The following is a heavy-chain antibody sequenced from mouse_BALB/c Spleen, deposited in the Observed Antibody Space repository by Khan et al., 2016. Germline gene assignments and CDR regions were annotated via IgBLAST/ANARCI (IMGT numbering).Heavy chain of an antibody. CDR2: INPDSRTT. CDR1: GFDFSRYW. V-gene: IGHV4-1*02. CDR3: ARAGYYGYLAY. D-gene: IGHD1-1*01. J-gene: IGHJ3*01. Sequence: EVKLLESGGGLVQPGGSLKLSCAASGFDFSRYWMSWVRQAPGKGLEWIGEINPDSRTTNYAPSLKDKFIISRDNAKNTLYLQMSKVRSEDTALYYCARAGYYGYLAYWGQGTLVTVSA.